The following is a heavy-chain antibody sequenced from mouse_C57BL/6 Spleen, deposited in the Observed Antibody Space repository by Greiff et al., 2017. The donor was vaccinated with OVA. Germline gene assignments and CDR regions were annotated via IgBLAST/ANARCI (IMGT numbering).Heavy chain of an antibody. V-gene: IGHV1-52*01. Sequence: VQLQQPGAELVRPGSSVKLSCTASGYTFTSYWMHWVKQRPIQGLAWIGNIDPSDSETHYNQQFQDKATLTVDKSSSTAYMQRSSRTAEESAVYDGARADDADGGVAYGGQGTLVTVSA. D-gene: IGHD2-3*01. CDR3: ARADDADGGVAY. J-gene: IGHJ3*01. CDR2: IDPSDSET. CDR1: GYTFTSYW.